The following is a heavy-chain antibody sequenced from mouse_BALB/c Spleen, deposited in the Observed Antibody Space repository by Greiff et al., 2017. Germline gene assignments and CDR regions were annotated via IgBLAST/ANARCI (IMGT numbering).Heavy chain of an antibody. J-gene: IGHJ4*01. CDR3: AYDGYYGGYAMDY. Sequence: VQLQQSGPELVKPGASVKMSCKASGYTFTSYVMHWVKQKPGQGLEWIGYINPYNDGTKYNEKFKGKATLTSDKSSSTAYVELSSLTSEDSAVYYCAYDGYYGGYAMDYWGQGTSVTVSS. CDR2: INPYNDGT. V-gene: IGHV1-14*01. D-gene: IGHD2-3*01. CDR1: GYTFTSYV.